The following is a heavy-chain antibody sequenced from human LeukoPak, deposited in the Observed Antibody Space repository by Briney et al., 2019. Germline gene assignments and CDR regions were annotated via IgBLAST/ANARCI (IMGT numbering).Heavy chain of an antibody. CDR3: AKRLGQWLVIFDS. CDR1: GFIFNNYG. CDR2: VSFDGSNN. Sequence: GGSLRLSCAASGFIFNNYGMHWVRQAPGKGLEWVAVVSFDGSNNYYADSVKGRFTISRDNSKNTLYLQMNSLRAEDTAVYSCAKRLGQWLVIFDSWGQGTLVTVSS. J-gene: IGHJ4*02. V-gene: IGHV3-30*18. D-gene: IGHD6-19*01.